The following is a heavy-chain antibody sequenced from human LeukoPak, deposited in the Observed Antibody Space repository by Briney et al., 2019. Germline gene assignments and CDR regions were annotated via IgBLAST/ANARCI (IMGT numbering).Heavy chain of an antibody. V-gene: IGHV1-69*01. CDR1: GGTFSSYA. Sequence: ASVKVSCKASGGTFSSYAISWVRQAPGQGLEWMGGIIPIFGTANYAQKFQGRVTITADESTSTAYMELSSLRSEDTAVYYCASGIVVVPAANYYYMDVWGKGTTVTVSS. D-gene: IGHD2-2*01. CDR2: IIPIFGTA. J-gene: IGHJ6*03. CDR3: ASGIVVVPAANYYYMDV.